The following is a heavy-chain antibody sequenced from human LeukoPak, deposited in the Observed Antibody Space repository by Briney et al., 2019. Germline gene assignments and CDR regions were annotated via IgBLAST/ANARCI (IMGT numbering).Heavy chain of an antibody. Sequence: SETLSLTCTVSGGSISSGSYYWSWIRQPAGKGLEWIGRIYTSGSTNYNPSLKSRVTISVDTSKNQFSLKLSSVTAADTAVYYCARACSSTSCYVEDAFDIWGQGTMVTVSS. CDR3: ARACSSTSCYVEDAFDI. J-gene: IGHJ3*02. CDR2: IYTSGST. CDR1: GGSISSGSYY. V-gene: IGHV4-61*02. D-gene: IGHD2-2*01.